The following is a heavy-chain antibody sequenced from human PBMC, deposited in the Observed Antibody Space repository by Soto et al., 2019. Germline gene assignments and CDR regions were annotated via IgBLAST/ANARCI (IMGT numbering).Heavy chain of an antibody. CDR2: IIVASGRT. V-gene: IGHV1-58*01. D-gene: IGHD2-21*02. J-gene: IGHJ3*01. Sequence: QVQIVQSGPEVKRPGISLRVSYKTSGFTFTNSAVQWVRQARGQRLEWIGWIIVASGRTNYAREVQERVTMSRDTSTSTAYMELSGLRSEDTAVYYCVAELYSGGGCCSFDFWGQGTMVTVSS. CDR1: GFTFTNSA. CDR3: VAELYSGGGCCSFDF.